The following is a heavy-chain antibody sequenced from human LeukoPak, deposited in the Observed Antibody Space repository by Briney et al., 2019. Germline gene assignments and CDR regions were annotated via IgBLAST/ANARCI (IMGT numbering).Heavy chain of an antibody. CDR1: GFTFSSYA. CDR2: ISGSGGST. Sequence: GGSLRLPCAASGFTFSSYAMSWVRQAPGKGLEWVSAISGSGGSTYYADSVKGRFTISRDNSKNTLYLQMNSLRAEDTAVYYCAKDRGVIIGSDYFDYWGQGTLVTVSS. V-gene: IGHV3-23*01. D-gene: IGHD3-10*01. J-gene: IGHJ4*02. CDR3: AKDRGVIIGSDYFDY.